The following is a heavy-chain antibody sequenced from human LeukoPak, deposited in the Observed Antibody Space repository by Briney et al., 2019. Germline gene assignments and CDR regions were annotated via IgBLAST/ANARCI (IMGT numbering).Heavy chain of an antibody. D-gene: IGHD5-18*01. CDR3: ARDRAVHSYGPADY. V-gene: IGHV3-30-3*01. CDR2: ISYDGSNK. Sequence: GRSLRLSCAASGFTFSSYAMHWVRQAPGKGLEWVAVISYDGSNKYYADSVKGRFTISRDNSKNTLHLQMNSLRAEDTAVYYCARDRAVHSYGPADYWGQGTLVTVSS. CDR1: GFTFSSYA. J-gene: IGHJ4*02.